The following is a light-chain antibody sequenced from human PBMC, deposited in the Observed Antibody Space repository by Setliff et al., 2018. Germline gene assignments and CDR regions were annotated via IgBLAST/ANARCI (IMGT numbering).Light chain of an antibody. CDR2: EVS. CDR3: CSHTTSSTWV. Sequence: QSALAQPASVSGSPGQSITISCTGTSSDIGGYNYVSWYQQHPGKAPKFMIYEVSNRPSGVSNRFSGSKSGNTASLTISGLQADDEADYYCCSHTTSSTWVFGGGTKVTVL. V-gene: IGLV2-14*01. CDR1: SSDIGGYNY. J-gene: IGLJ3*02.